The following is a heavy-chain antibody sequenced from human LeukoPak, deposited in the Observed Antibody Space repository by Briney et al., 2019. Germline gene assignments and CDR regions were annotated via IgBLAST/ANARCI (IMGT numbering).Heavy chain of an antibody. D-gene: IGHD3-22*01. V-gene: IGHV1-2*02. CDR1: GYTFTDYY. CDR2: INPNSGGT. Sequence: ASVKVSCKASGYTFTDYYMHWVRQAPGQGLEWMGWINPNSGGTNYAHKFQGRVTMTRDTSISTAYMELSRLRFDDTAVYYCARPLYYYDSSGYYPLGYWGQGTLVTVSS. CDR3: ARPLYYYDSSGYYPLGY. J-gene: IGHJ4*02.